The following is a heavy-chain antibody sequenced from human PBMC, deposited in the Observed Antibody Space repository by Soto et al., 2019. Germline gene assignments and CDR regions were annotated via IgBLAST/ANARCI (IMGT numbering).Heavy chain of an antibody. CDR2: IYPGHSNT. CDR3: ARVSNSGYYYFYYDMDV. Sequence: EVQLVQSGAEVRKPGESLKISCKTSGYSFTNYWIGWVRQMPGKGLEWMGIIYPGHSNTRYSPSFQDQVTISADTSISTAYLQWSSLKASDTAMYYCARVSNSGYYYFYYDMDVWGQGTTVTVSS. V-gene: IGHV5-51*01. CDR1: GYSFTNYW. J-gene: IGHJ6*02. D-gene: IGHD4-4*01.